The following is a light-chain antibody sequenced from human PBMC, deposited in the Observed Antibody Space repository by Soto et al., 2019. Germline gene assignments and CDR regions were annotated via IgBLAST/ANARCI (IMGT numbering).Light chain of an antibody. Sequence: DTQLTQSPSFLSASVGDRVTIACRASQDVSRSVGWYQQKPGTAPKLLISAASTLNSGVPSRFSGSGSGTDFTLTISSLQPDDFATYYCQQYNSYWTFGQGTKVDNK. CDR2: AAS. CDR3: QQYNSYWT. CDR1: QDVSRS. J-gene: IGKJ1*01. V-gene: IGKV1-9*01.